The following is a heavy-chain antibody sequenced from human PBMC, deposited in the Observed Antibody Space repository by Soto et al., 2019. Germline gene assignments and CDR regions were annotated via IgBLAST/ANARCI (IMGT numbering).Heavy chain of an antibody. CDR1: GYSFTSYW. CDR3: ARGWVGTGYSSGWPPHYGMDV. V-gene: IGHV5-51*01. J-gene: IGHJ6*02. Sequence: PGESLKISCKGSGYSFTSYWIGWVRQMPGKGLEWMGIIYPGDSDTRYSPSFQGQVTISADKSISTAYLQWSSLKASDTAMYYCARGWVGTGYSSGWPPHYGMDVWGQGTTVTVSS. CDR2: IYPGDSDT. D-gene: IGHD6-19*01.